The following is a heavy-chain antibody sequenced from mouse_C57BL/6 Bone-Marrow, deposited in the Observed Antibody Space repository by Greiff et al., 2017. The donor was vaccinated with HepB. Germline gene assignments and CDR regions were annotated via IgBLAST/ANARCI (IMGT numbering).Heavy chain of an antibody. CDR1: GFTFSSYA. Sequence: EVNLVESGGGLVKPGGSLKLSCAASGFTFSSYAMSWVRQTPEKRLEWVATISDGGSYTYYPDNVKGRFTISRDNAKNNLFLQMTSLRSEDTAMYYCARFLAYWGQGTLVTVSA. J-gene: IGHJ3*01. V-gene: IGHV5-4*03. CDR2: ISDGGSYT. CDR3: ARFLAY.